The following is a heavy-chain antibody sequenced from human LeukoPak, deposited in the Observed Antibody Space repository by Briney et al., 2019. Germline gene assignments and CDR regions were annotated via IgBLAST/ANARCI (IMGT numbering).Heavy chain of an antibody. Sequence: SETLSLTCTVSGGSINNYYWSWIRQPPGKGLEWIGYIYYSGSTNYNPFLKSRVTISVDTSKNQFSLKLSSVTAADTAVYYCARAPGFWSGYDEWGQGTLVTVSS. CDR2: IYYSGST. J-gene: IGHJ4*02. D-gene: IGHD3-3*01. CDR1: GGSINNYY. V-gene: IGHV4-59*01. CDR3: ARAPGFWSGYDE.